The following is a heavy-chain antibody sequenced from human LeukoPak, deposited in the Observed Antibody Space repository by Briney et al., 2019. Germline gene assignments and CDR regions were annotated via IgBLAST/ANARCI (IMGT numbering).Heavy chain of an antibody. J-gene: IGHJ4*02. Sequence: GGSLRLSCAASGFTFSSYWMSWVRQAPGKGLEWVANIKQDGSDKFYVDSVKGRFTISRDNAKNSLYLQMNSLRADDTAVYYCATGPQWFGELFCDYWGQGTLVSVSS. CDR2: IKQDGSDK. V-gene: IGHV3-7*01. CDR3: ATGPQWFGELFCDY. CDR1: GFTFSSYW. D-gene: IGHD3-10*01.